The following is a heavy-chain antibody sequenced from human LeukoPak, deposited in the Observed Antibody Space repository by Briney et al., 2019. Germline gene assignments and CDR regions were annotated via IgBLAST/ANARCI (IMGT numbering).Heavy chain of an antibody. CDR3: ARGGYSYGVLGYYYYYMDV. Sequence: SETLSLTCTVSGGSISSYYWSWIRQPPGKGLEWIGYIYYSGSTNYNPSPKSRVTISVDTSKNQFSLKLSSVTAADTAVYYCARGGYSYGVLGYYYYYMDVWGKGTTVTVSS. J-gene: IGHJ6*03. D-gene: IGHD5-18*01. CDR2: IYYSGST. CDR1: GGSISSYY. V-gene: IGHV4-59*01.